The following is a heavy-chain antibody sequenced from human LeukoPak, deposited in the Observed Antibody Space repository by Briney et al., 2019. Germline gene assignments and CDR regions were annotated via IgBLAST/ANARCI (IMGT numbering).Heavy chain of an antibody. Sequence: ASVKVSCKASGYTFTNYAIHWVRQAPGQRLEWMGWINAGNGNTKSSQKFQGRVTITRDTSASTAYMELSSLRSGDTAVYYCARVYMVRGVIMSFDYWGQGTLVTVSS. D-gene: IGHD3-10*01. J-gene: IGHJ4*02. CDR1: GYTFTNYA. CDR2: INAGNGNT. CDR3: ARVYMVRGVIMSFDY. V-gene: IGHV1-3*01.